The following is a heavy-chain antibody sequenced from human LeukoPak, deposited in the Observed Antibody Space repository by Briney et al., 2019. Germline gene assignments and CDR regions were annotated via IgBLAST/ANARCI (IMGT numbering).Heavy chain of an antibody. J-gene: IGHJ6*02. CDR3: AGDPGQDIAVVPAAESPYYYYGMDV. D-gene: IGHD2-2*01. V-gene: IGHV1-18*01. Sequence: GASVKVSCKASGYTFTSYGISWVRQAPGQGLEWMGWISAYNGNTNYAQRLQGRVTMTTDTSTSTAYMELRSLRSDDTAVYYCAGDPGQDIAVVPAAESPYYYYGMDVWGQGTTVTVSS. CDR1: GYTFTSYG. CDR2: ISAYNGNT.